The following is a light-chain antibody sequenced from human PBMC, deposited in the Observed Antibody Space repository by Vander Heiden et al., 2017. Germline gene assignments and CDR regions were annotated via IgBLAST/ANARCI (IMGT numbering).Light chain of an antibody. CDR2: WAS. CDR1: QSVFYTYKNKNY. CDR3: QQYHTSPWT. V-gene: IGKV4-1*01. J-gene: IGKJ1*01. Sequence: DIVMTRSPDSLAVSLGERATIKCKSSQSVFYTYKNKNYLAWFQQKPGRPPKLLLYWASTRESGVPDRFSGSGSGTDFTLTISSLQAEDVAVYYCQQYHTSPWTFGQGTKVEI.